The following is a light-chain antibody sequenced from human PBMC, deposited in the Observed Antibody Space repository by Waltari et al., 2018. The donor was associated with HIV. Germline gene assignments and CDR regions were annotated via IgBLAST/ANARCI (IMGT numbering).Light chain of an antibody. CDR1: SSDVGGYDY. J-gene: IGLJ2*01. CDR2: DVS. V-gene: IGLV2-14*03. CDR3: SSYTSSSALDVV. Sequence: QSALTQPASVSGSPGQSITISCTGTSSDVGGYDYVSWYPQHPGTAPKLMIFDVSNRPSGVSNRFSGSKSGNTASLTISGLQAEDEADYYCSSYTSSSALDVVFGGGTKLTVL.